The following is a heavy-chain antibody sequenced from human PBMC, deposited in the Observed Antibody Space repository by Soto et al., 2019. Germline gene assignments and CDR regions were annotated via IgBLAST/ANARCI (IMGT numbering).Heavy chain of an antibody. D-gene: IGHD4-17*01. Sequence: SETLSLTCTVSGGSISSYYWSWIRQPPGKGLEWIGYIYHSGSTYYNPSLKSRVTISVDRSKNQFSLKLSSVTAADTAVYYCARSQTTVTSYDYGGQGTLVTVS. CDR1: GGSISSYY. V-gene: IGHV4-59*12. CDR2: IYHSGST. CDR3: ARSQTTVTSYDY. J-gene: IGHJ4*02.